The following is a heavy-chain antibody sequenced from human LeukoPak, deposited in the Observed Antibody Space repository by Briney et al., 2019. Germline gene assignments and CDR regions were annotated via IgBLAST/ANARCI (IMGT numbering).Heavy chain of an antibody. J-gene: IGHJ5*02. CDR3: AGIKPDWLENWFDP. D-gene: IGHD3-9*01. V-gene: IGHV1-69*13. Sequence: SVNVSCKASGGTFSSYAISWVRQAPGQGLEWMGGIIPIFGTANYAQKFQGRVTITADESTSTAYMELSSLRSEDTAVYYCAGIKPDWLENWFDPWGQGTLVTVSS. CDR2: IIPIFGTA. CDR1: GGTFSSYA.